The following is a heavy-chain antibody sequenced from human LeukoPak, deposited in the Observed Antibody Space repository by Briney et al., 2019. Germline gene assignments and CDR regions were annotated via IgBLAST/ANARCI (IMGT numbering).Heavy chain of an antibody. V-gene: IGHV3-30*18. CDR1: GFTFSDYG. CDR2: ISYDGNHK. D-gene: IGHD3-22*01. CDR3: AKGSSGYFADL. Sequence: GGSLRLSCAASGFTFSDYGMHWVRQAPGKGLEWVAVISYDGNHKNYADSVKGRFTISRDNSKNTLYLEMSSLRAEDTALYYCAKGSSGYFADLWGQGTLVTVSS. J-gene: IGHJ5*02.